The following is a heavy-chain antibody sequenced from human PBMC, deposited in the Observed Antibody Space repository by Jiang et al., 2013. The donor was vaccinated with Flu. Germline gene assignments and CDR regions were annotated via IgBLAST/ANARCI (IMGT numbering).Heavy chain of an antibody. CDR2: IYYSGST. CDR3: ARAEYYYDSSGYVFDY. V-gene: IGHV4-59*01. Sequence: TCTVSGGSISSYYWSWIRQPPGKGLEWIGYIYYSGSTNYNPSLKSRVTISVDTSKNQFSLKLSSVTAADTAVYYCARAEYYYDSSGYVFDYWGQGTLVTVSS. J-gene: IGHJ4*02. CDR1: GGSISSYY. D-gene: IGHD3-22*01.